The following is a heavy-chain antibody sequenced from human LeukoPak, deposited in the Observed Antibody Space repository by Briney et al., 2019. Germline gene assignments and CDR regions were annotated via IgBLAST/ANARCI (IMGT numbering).Heavy chain of an antibody. CDR1: GFTFSSYA. J-gene: IGHJ4*02. CDR3: AKVGRIYFDWFFTSLDY. V-gene: IGHV3-23*01. CDR2: ISGSGGST. D-gene: IGHD3-9*01. Sequence: PGGSLRLSCAASGFTFSSYAMSWVRQAPGKGLEWVSAISGSGGSTYYADSVKGRFTISRDNSKNTLYLQMNSLRAEDTAVYYCAKVGRIYFDWFFTSLDYWGQGTLVTVSS.